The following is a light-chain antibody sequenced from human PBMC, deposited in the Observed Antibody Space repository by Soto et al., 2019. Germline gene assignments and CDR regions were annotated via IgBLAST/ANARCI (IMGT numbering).Light chain of an antibody. J-gene: IGLJ2*01. Sequence: QPVLTQSPSASASLGASVKLTCTLSSGHSSYAVAWHQQQPEKGPRFLMKLNSHGSHIKGDGIPDRFSGSSSGAERYLTISSLQSEDEADYFCQTWDTGIVVFGGGTKLTVL. V-gene: IGLV4-69*01. CDR1: SGHSSYA. CDR3: QTWDTGIVV. CDR2: LNSHGSH.